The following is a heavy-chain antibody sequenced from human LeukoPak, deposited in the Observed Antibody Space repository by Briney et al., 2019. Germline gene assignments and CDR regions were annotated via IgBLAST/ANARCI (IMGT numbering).Heavy chain of an antibody. CDR1: GFTVSSNY. Sequence: GSLRLSCAASGFTVSSNYMSWVRQAPGKGLEWVSVIYSGGSTYYADSVKGRFTISRDNSKNTLYLQMNSLRAEDTAVYYCARDIVGATSGDYWGQGTLVTVSS. J-gene: IGHJ4*02. D-gene: IGHD1-26*01. CDR3: ARDIVGATSGDY. CDR2: IYSGGST. V-gene: IGHV3-66*01.